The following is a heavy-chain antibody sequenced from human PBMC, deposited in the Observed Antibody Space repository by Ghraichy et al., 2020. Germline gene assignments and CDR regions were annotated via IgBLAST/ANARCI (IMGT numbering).Heavy chain of an antibody. V-gene: IGHV3-53*01. CDR3: AKDRHGGDRHAFDI. D-gene: IGHD2-21*02. CDR1: GLIVSSNY. Sequence: GGSLRLSCAASGLIVSSNYMSWVRQVAGKGLEWVSVIYSGGTTLYADSVKGRFTISRDNSKNTVYLQMNSLRAEDTDVYYCAKDRHGGDRHAFDIWGHGTLVPVSS. J-gene: IGHJ3*02. CDR2: IYSGGTT.